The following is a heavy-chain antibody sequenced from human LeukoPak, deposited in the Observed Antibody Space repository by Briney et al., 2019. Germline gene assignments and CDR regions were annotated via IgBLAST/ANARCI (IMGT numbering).Heavy chain of an antibody. CDR1: GFTFSSYA. CDR3: AREYNMVRGVIMTYYYYGMDV. J-gene: IGHJ6*02. CDR2: ISYHGDIT. V-gene: IGHV3-30*07. Sequence: GGSLRLSCAASGFTFSSYAMHWVRQAPGKGLEWVALISYHGDITYYADSVKGRFTISRDNAKNTLYLQMNSLRAEDTAVYYCAREYNMVRGVIMTYYYYGMDVWGQGTTVTVSS. D-gene: IGHD3-10*01.